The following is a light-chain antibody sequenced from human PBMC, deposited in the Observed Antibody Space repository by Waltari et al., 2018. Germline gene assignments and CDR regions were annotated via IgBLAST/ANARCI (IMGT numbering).Light chain of an antibody. CDR3: QSYDSSLNGVV. CDR2: GNT. Sequence: QSVLTQSPSVSGAPGQRVTISCNGSSAHIGADYDVHWYQQFPGPPPKPPTYGNTRRPAGGPDRFSGSKSGTSASLAITGLQAEDEADYYCQSYDSSLNGVVFGGGTKLTVL. V-gene: IGLV1-40*01. CDR1: SAHIGADYD. J-gene: IGLJ2*01.